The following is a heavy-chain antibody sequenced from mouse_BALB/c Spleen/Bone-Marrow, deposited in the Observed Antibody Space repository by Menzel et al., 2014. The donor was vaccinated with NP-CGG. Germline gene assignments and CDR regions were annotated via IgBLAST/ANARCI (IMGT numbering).Heavy chain of an antibody. D-gene: IGHD2-3*01. CDR2: IYPGNGDT. CDR1: GYTFTSYN. Sequence: QVQLQQPGAELVKPGAPVKMSCKASGYTFTSYNLHWVKQTPGQGLEWIGAIYPGNGDTSYNQNFKGRATLTTDKSSSTAYMQLSSLTSEDSAVYYCARGFYDGSYWYFDVWGAGTTVAVSS. CDR3: ARGFYDGSYWYFDV. J-gene: IGHJ1*01. V-gene: IGHV1-12*01.